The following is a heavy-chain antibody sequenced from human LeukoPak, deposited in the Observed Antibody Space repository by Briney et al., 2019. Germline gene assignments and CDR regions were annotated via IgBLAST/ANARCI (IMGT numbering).Heavy chain of an antibody. CDR2: IYSGGST. V-gene: IGHV3-53*01. J-gene: IGHJ6*02. Sequence: GGSLRLSCAASGFTVSSNYMSWVRQAPGKGLEWVSVIYSGGSTHYADSVKGRFTISRDNSKNTLYLQMNSLRAEDTAVYYCAGGGDYARSDRYYYGMDVWGQGTTVTVSS. D-gene: IGHD2-21*02. CDR1: GFTVSSNY. CDR3: AGGGDYARSDRYYYGMDV.